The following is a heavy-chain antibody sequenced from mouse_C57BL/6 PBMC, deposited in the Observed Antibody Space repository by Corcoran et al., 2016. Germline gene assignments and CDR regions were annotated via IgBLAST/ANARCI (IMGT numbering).Heavy chain of an antibody. CDR2: INTYSGVP. Sequence: QIQLVQSGPELKKPGETVKISCKASGYTFTTYGMSWVKQAPGKGLKWMGWINTYSGVPTYADDFKGRFAFSLETSSSTAYLQINNLKNEDTATCFCAREITTVLGDYWGQGTTLTVSS. V-gene: IGHV9-3*01. CDR1: GYTFTTYG. CDR3: AREITTVLGDY. J-gene: IGHJ2*01. D-gene: IGHD1-1*01.